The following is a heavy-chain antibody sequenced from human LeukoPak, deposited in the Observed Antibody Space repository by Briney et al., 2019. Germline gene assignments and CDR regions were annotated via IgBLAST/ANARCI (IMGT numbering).Heavy chain of an antibody. CDR3: ARDRLEALAGTRGFDY. V-gene: IGHV3-30*02. Sequence: GGSLRLSCAASGFTFSNYGMHWVRQAPGKGLEWVALTLLNGNNNYYADSVKGRFTISRDNSKNTLYLQMNSLRPEDTAVYSCARDRLEALAGTRGFDYWGQGILVTVS. D-gene: IGHD6-19*01. CDR1: GFTFSNYG. J-gene: IGHJ4*02. CDR2: TLLNGNNN.